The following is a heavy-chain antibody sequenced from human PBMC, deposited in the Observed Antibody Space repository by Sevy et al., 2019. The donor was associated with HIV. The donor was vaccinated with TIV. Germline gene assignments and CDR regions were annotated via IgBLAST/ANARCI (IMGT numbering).Heavy chain of an antibody. D-gene: IGHD6-13*01. CDR2: ISYDGSNK. J-gene: IGHJ5*02. V-gene: IGHV3-30*18. CDR3: AKLDSIAAAPNNWFDP. CDR1: GFTFSSYG. Sequence: GGSLRLSCAASGFTFSSYGMHWVRQAPGKGLEWVAVISYDGSNKYFADSVKGRFTISRDNSKNALYLQMNSLRAEDTAVYYCAKLDSIAAAPNNWFDPWGQGTLVTVSS.